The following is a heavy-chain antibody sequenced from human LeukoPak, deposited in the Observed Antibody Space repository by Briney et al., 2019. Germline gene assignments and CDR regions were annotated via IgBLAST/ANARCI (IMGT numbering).Heavy chain of an antibody. J-gene: IGHJ4*02. Sequence: PSETLSLTCTASGGSISSNFWKWIRQPPGKGLEWIGYVCNSRSTSYNPSLKSRATISGDNSNNKFFLKLNSMTAAETSVYYCARAKPNWNPPDYWGQGTLVTVAS. D-gene: IGHD1-1*01. V-gene: IGHV4-4*08. CDR1: GGSISSNF. CDR3: ARAKPNWNPPDY. CDR2: VCNSRST.